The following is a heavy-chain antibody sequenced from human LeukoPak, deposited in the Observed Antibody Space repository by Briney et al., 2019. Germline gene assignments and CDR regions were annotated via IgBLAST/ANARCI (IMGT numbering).Heavy chain of an antibody. CDR2: LSWNSGSI. J-gene: IGHJ4*02. V-gene: IGHV3-9*01. D-gene: IGHD3-10*01. CDR3: AKARITMVRGVIVPTLFDY. CDR1: GFTFDDYA. Sequence: PGGSLRLFCAASGFTFDDYAMHWVRHAPGKGLEWVSGLSWNSGSIGYADSVKGRFTISRDNAKNSLYLQMNSLRAEDTALYYCAKARITMVRGVIVPTLFDYWGQGTLVTVSS.